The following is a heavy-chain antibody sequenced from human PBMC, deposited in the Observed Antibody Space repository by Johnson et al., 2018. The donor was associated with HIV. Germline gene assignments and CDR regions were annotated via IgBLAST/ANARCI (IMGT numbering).Heavy chain of an antibody. CDR1: GFTFSGSA. CDR3: ARVVVVIAIGGTDAFDI. D-gene: IGHD2-21*01. J-gene: IGHJ3*02. Sequence: EQLVESGGGLVQPGGSLKLSCAASGFTFSGSAMHWVRQAPGKGLEWVSGINWNGGRTGYADSVKGRFTISRDNAKNSLYLQMNSLRAEDTALYYCARVVVVIAIGGTDAFDIWGQGTMVTVSS. CDR2: INWNGGRT. V-gene: IGHV3-20*04.